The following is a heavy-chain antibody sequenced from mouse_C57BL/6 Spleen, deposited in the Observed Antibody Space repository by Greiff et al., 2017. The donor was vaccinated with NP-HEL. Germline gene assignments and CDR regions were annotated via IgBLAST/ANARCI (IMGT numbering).Heavy chain of an antibody. D-gene: IGHD1-1*02. CDR2: IYPGDGDT. J-gene: IGHJ1*03. V-gene: IGHV1-80*01. CDR3: ERRGVARYFDV. Sequence: VQLQQSGAELVKPGASVKISCKASGYAFSSYWMNWVKQRPGKGLEWIGQIYPGDGDTNYNGKFKGKATLTADKSSSTAYMQLSSLTSEDSAVYFCERRGVARYFDVWGTGTTVPVSS. CDR1: GYAFSSYW.